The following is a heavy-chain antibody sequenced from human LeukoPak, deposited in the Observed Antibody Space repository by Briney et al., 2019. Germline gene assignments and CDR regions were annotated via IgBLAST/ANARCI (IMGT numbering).Heavy chain of an antibody. D-gene: IGHD5-18*01. CDR3: ARDLGVMVRAFDI. J-gene: IGHJ3*02. CDR2: IYYSGST. V-gene: IGHV4-59*01. Sequence: SETLSLTCTVSGGSIISYYWSWIRQPPGKRLEWIGYIYYSGSTSYNPSLKSRVTISVDTSKNQISLKLSSVTAADTAVYYCARDLGVMVRAFDIWGQGTMVTVSS. CDR1: GGSIISYY.